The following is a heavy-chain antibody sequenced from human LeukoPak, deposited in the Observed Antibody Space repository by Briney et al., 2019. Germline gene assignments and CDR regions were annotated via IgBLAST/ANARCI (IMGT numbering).Heavy chain of an antibody. CDR1: GFSFSSYW. Sequence: GGSLRLSCAASGFSFSSYWMHWVRQAPGKGLVWVARISPDGSSALSADSVRGRFTISRDNADNTLYLQMDSLRDEDTAVYHCASWGIAGAFDIWGQGTMVTVSS. CDR3: ASWGIAGAFDI. CDR2: ISPDGSSA. J-gene: IGHJ3*02. D-gene: IGHD6-13*01. V-gene: IGHV3-74*03.